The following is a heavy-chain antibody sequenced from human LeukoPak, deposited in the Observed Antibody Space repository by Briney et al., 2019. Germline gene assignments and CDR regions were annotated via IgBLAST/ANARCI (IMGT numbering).Heavy chain of an antibody. Sequence: EASVKVSCXASGYTFTGYYMHWVRQAPGQGLEWMGRINPNSGGTNYAQKFQGRVTMTRDTSISTAYMELSRLRSDDTAVYYCARAGYVDTAMIYFDYWGQGTLVTVSS. J-gene: IGHJ4*02. CDR1: GYTFTGYY. CDR3: ARAGYVDTAMIYFDY. V-gene: IGHV1-2*06. D-gene: IGHD5-18*01. CDR2: INPNSGGT.